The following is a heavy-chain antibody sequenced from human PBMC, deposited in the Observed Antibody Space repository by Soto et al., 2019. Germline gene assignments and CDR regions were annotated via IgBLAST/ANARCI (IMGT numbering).Heavy chain of an antibody. D-gene: IGHD6-19*01. J-gene: IGHJ5*02. CDR3: ARVAHSSGWWYDCFEP. Sequence: PGGSLRLSCAASGFTFSSYEMNWVRQAPGKGLEWVSYISSSGITIYYADSVKGRFTISRDNAKNSLYLQMNSLRAEDTAVYYCARVAHSSGWWYDCFEPWGQGNLVXV. CDR2: ISSSGITI. CDR1: GFTFSSYE. V-gene: IGHV3-48*03.